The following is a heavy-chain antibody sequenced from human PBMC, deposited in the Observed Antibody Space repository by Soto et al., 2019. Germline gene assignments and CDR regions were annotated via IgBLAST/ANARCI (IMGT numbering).Heavy chain of an antibody. Sequence: QIQLVQSGAEVKKPGASVKVSCKASGYIFTSQGISWERQAPGQGLEWMGWISTYNGNPNYAQKLQGRVTMTTNTSTTTAFLELRSLTADDTAVYYCARGRTRALDYWGQGTPVIVSS. CDR2: ISTYNGNP. D-gene: IGHD1-7*01. V-gene: IGHV1-18*01. CDR3: ARGRTRALDY. CDR1: GYIFTSQG. J-gene: IGHJ4*02.